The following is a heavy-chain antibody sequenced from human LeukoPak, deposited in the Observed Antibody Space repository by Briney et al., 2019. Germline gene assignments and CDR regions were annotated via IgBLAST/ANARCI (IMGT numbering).Heavy chain of an antibody. V-gene: IGHV1-18*01. CDR1: GYTFTSYG. CDR3: ARDYRRFLEWLPPPYFDY. CDR2: ISAYNGNT. D-gene: IGHD3-3*01. J-gene: IGHJ4*02. Sequence: ASVKVSCKASGYTFTSYGISWVRQAPGQGLEWMGWISAYNGNTNYAQKLQGRVTMTTDTSTSTAYMELSSLRSDDTAMYYCARDYRRFLEWLPPPYFDYWGQGTLVTVSS.